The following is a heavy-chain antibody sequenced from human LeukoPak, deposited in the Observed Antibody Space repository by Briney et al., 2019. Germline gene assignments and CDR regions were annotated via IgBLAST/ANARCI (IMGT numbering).Heavy chain of an antibody. D-gene: IGHD4-17*01. Sequence: GGTLRLSCAASGFTFSSYGMHWVRQAPGKGLEWVACIRYDGSNKYYADSVKGRFTISRDDSKNTLYLQMNSLRAEDTAVYYCAKASDYGDYRWFDPWGQGTLVTVSS. V-gene: IGHV3-30*02. CDR1: GFTFSSYG. CDR3: AKASDYGDYRWFDP. J-gene: IGHJ5*02. CDR2: IRYDGSNK.